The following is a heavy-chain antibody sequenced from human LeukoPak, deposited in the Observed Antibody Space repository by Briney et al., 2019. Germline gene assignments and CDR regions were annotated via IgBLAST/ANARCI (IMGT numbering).Heavy chain of an antibody. V-gene: IGHV1-18*01. Sequence: GASMKVSCKASGYTFTSYAITWVRQAPGQGLEWMGWISASKGNTNYAQKLQGRVTMTTDTSTTTAYMELRSLRSDDTAVYYCARVRLDNTMNFDYWGQGTLVTVSS. CDR3: ARVRLDNTMNFDY. J-gene: IGHJ4*02. CDR1: GYTFTSYA. D-gene: IGHD3-22*01. CDR2: ISASKGNT.